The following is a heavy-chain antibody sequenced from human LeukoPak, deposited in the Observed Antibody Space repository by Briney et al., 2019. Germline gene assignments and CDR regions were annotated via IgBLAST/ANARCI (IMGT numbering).Heavy chain of an antibody. CDR1: GFTFSGYT. Sequence: GGSLRLSCAASGFTFSGYTMHWVRQAPGKGLEWVAFIRYDGSDKYYADSVKGRFTISRDNSKNTLYLQMNSLRPEDTAVYYCAKRQCSGGICHGVDYWGQGTLVTVSS. V-gene: IGHV3-30*02. CDR2: IRYDGSDK. CDR3: AKRQCSGGICHGVDY. J-gene: IGHJ4*02. D-gene: IGHD2-15*01.